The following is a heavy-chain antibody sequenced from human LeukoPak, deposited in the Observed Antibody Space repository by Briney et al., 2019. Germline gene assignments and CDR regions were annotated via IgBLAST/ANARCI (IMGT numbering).Heavy chain of an antibody. J-gene: IGHJ4*02. CDR2: INHSGST. Sequence: SETLSLTCAVYGGSFSGYYWTWIRQPPGKGLEWIGEINHSGSTNYNPSLKSRVAMSVDTSKNQFSLKLSSVTAADTAVYHCARGGPSMTTVNYYFDFWGQGTLVTVSS. CDR3: ARGGPSMTTVNYYFDF. CDR1: GGSFSGYY. V-gene: IGHV4-34*01. D-gene: IGHD4-11*01.